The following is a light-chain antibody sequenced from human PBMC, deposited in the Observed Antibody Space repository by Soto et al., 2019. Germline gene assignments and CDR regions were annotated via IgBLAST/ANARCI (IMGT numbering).Light chain of an antibody. CDR3: QVWDGTSDHLHGV. CDR2: DDS. CDR1: NIGSKS. J-gene: IGLJ3*02. V-gene: IGLV3-21*02. Sequence: SYELTQPPSVSVAPGQTATITCGGNNIGSKSVHWYQQRPGQAPVLVVYDDSDRPSGIPDRVSGSNSGSTATLTISRVEAGDEADYYCQVWDGTSDHLHGVFGGGTKLTVL.